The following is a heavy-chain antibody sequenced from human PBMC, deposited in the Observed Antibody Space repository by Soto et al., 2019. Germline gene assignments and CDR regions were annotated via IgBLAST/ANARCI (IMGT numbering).Heavy chain of an antibody. CDR3: ARDWGTRQTSGSYGMDV. V-gene: IGHV1-69*13. Sequence: SVNVSCKASGGAFSSYAISWVRQAPGQGLEWMGGIIPIFGTANYAQKFQGRVTITADESTSTAYMELSSLRSEDTAVYYCARDWGTRQTSGSYGMDVWGRGTTVTVSS. CDR2: IIPIFGTA. CDR1: GGAFSSYA. D-gene: IGHD3-16*01. J-gene: IGHJ6*02.